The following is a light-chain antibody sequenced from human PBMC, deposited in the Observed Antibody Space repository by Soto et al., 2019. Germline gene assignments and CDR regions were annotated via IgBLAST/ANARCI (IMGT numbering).Light chain of an antibody. CDR2: EGD. V-gene: IGLV2-23*01. CDR1: SSDVGSSNL. J-gene: IGLJ1*01. CDR3: CSFARSTTFYV. Sequence: QSALTQPASVSGSPGQSITISCSGTSSDVGSSNLVSWYQQHPGKAPKLIIFEGDRRPSGGSGRFSGSKSGNTASLTISGLQAEDEADYYCCSFARSTTFYVFGTGTKVTVL.